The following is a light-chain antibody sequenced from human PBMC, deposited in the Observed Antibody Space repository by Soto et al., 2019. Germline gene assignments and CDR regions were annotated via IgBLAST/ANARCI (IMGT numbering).Light chain of an antibody. CDR3: QHFGYPQWT. Sequence: ELVLTQSPGTLSLSPGASAALSCKASQIGSGNYLSWYQQKSGQAPRLLIYATSTRAPGIPDRFSGSGSATDFSLIISRLDPEDSAVYYCQHFGYPQWTFGRGTKVDIK. V-gene: IGKV3-20*01. J-gene: IGKJ1*01. CDR2: ATS. CDR1: QIGSGNY.